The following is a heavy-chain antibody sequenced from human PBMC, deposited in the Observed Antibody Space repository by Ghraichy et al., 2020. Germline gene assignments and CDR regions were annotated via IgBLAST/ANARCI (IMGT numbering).Heavy chain of an antibody. Sequence: ASVKVSCKASGYSFSSYAMHWVRLAPGQRLEWMGWINGGNDNTRYLQKLQGRVTFSRDTSASTVYMELSSLRFEDTAVYYCARGCINSTTCYILDVWGQGTTVTVSS. CDR1: GYSFSSYA. CDR2: INGGNDNT. CDR3: ARGCINSTTCYILDV. J-gene: IGHJ6*02. D-gene: IGHD2-2*01. V-gene: IGHV1-3*01.